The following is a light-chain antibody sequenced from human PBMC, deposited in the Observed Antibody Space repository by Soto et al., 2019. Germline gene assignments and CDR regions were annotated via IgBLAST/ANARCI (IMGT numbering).Light chain of an antibody. V-gene: IGLV2-14*01. CDR3: SSYTSSSTPYV. CDR1: SSDVGGYNY. J-gene: IGLJ1*01. Sequence: HSALTQPASVPGSPGQSITISCTGTSSDVGGYNYVSWYQQHPGKAPKLMIYDVSNRPSGVSNRFSGSKSGNTASLTISGLQAEDEADYYCSSYTSSSTPYVFGTGTKVTVL. CDR2: DVS.